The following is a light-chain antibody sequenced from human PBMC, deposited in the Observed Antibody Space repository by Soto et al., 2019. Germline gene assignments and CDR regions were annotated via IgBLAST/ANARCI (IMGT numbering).Light chain of an antibody. J-gene: IGKJ5*01. CDR3: QRGDT. CDR1: QSVSSN. CDR2: DAS. Sequence: EIALTQSPATLSLSPGERATLSCRASQSVSSNLAWYQQKPGQAPRLLIYDASNRATGIPARFSGSGSGTDFTLTISRLEPEYFAVHYCQRGDTFGQGTRLEIK. V-gene: IGKV3-11*01.